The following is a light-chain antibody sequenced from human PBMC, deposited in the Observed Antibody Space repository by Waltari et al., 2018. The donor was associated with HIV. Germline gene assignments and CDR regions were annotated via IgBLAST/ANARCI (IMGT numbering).Light chain of an antibody. V-gene: IGKV1-12*01. CDR2: SAS. CDR3: QQAESFPHT. J-gene: IGKJ4*01. CDR1: KKIGTY. Sequence: DIQMTQSPSSVSASVGDGVTITCRANKKIGTYLAWYQQKLGRAPQLLIYSASRLQDGVPPRFSGSGSGTNFTLTLTNLQPEDFATYYCQQAESFPHTFGGGTDV.